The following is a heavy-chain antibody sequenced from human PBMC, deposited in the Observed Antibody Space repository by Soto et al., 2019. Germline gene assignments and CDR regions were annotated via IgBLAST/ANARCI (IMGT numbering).Heavy chain of an antibody. J-gene: IGHJ3*02. CDR2: YSSSSSTI. CDR1: GFTFSSYS. V-gene: IGHV3-48*01. Sequence: EVQLVESGGGLVQPGGSLRLSCAASGFTFSSYSMNWVRQAPGQGLEWVSYYSSSSSTISYADSVKGRFTISRDNAKNSQYLQMNSLRAEDTAVYYCASPLVADGTDDAFEIGGQGTMVTGSS. D-gene: IGHD2-15*01. CDR3: ASPLVADGTDDAFEI.